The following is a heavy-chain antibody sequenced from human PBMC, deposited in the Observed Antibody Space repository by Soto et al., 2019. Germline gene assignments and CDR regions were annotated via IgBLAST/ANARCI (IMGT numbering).Heavy chain of an antibody. V-gene: IGHV1-3*01. CDR3: ARGIATGQLDP. J-gene: IGHJ5*02. CDR2: INPDNGNT. D-gene: IGHD2-15*01. CDR1: EYTFTRYT. Sequence: ASVKVSCKASEYTFTRYTMNWVRQAPGQRLEWMGWINPDNGNTKSSQKFQDRVIITRDTSASTAYMDLSSLRSEDTAVYYCARGIATGQLDPWGQGTLVTVSS.